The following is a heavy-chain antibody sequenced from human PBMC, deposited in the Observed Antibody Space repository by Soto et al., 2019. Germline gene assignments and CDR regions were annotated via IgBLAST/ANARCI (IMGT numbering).Heavy chain of an antibody. D-gene: IGHD6-13*01. CDR3: ARGPYSSSWFDS. Sequence: QVQLVQSGAEVKKPGASVKVSCKASGYTFTSYGINSVRQAPGQGLEWMGWISAHNGRTNYAQKFQGRVTMTTDTSTSSAYMELRSLRSDDTAVYYCARGPYSSSWFDSWGQGTLFTVSS. CDR2: ISAHNGRT. CDR1: GYTFTSYG. J-gene: IGHJ5*01. V-gene: IGHV1-18*01.